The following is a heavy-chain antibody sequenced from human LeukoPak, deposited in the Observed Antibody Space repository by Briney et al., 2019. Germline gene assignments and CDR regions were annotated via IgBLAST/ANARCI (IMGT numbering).Heavy chain of an antibody. CDR2: ISWNSGSI. CDR1: GFTFDDYA. V-gene: IGHV3-9*01. J-gene: IGHJ4*02. CDR3: AKGGSYRSQPYFDY. Sequence: PGGSLRLSCAASGFTFDDYAMHWVRQAPGKGLEWVSGISWNSGSIGYADSVKGRFTIYRDNAKNSLYLQMNSLRAEDTAVYYCAKGGSYRSQPYFDYWGQGTPVTVSS. D-gene: IGHD3-16*02.